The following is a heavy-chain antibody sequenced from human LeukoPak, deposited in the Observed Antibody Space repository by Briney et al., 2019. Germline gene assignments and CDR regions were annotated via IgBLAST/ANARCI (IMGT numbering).Heavy chain of an antibody. CDR3: ARQRYYDSSGQFDP. CDR1: GYTFTGYY. Sequence: RASVKVSCKASGYTFTGYYMHWVRQAPGQGLEWMGWINPNSGGTNYAQKFQGRVTMTRDTSISTAYMELSRLRSDDTAVYYCARQRYYDSSGQFDPWGQGTLVTVSS. J-gene: IGHJ5*02. CDR2: INPNSGGT. D-gene: IGHD3-22*01. V-gene: IGHV1-2*02.